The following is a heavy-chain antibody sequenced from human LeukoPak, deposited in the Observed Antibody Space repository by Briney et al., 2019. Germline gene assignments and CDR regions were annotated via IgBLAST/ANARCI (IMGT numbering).Heavy chain of an antibody. Sequence: SETLSLTCAVSGDSSSSSNYYWGWIRQPPGKGLEWIGSIDYSGSTYYNPSLKSRATISIDTSKNQFSLKLSSVTAADTAVYYCARDPGWNDDPFDYWGQGTLVTVSS. V-gene: IGHV4-39*07. D-gene: IGHD1-1*01. CDR3: ARDPGWNDDPFDY. CDR1: GDSSSSSNYY. CDR2: IDYSGST. J-gene: IGHJ4*02.